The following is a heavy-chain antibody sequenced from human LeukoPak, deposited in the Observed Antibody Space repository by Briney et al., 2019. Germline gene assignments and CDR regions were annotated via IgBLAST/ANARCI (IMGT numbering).Heavy chain of an antibody. CDR3: ARDGHRMYYYGSSDYRFDS. D-gene: IGHD3-22*01. J-gene: IGHJ4*02. CDR1: GYIFTSYG. CDR2: ISAYNGNT. V-gene: IGHV1-18*01. Sequence: ASVKVSCKASGYIFTSYGISWVRQAPGQGLEWMGWISAYNGNTHYAQKVQGRVTMTTDTSTSTVYMELRSLRSDDTAVYYCARDGHRMYYYGSSDYRFDSWGQGTLVTVSS.